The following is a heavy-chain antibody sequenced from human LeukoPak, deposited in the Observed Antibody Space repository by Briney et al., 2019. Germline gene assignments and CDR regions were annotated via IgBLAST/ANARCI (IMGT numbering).Heavy chain of an antibody. J-gene: IGHJ4*02. Sequence: GSLRLSCAASGFTFSSYEMNWVRQAPGKGLEWVSYISSSGSTIYYADSVKGRFTISRDNAKNSLYLQMNSLRAEDTAVYYCAREGGQQWLVPLDYWGQGTLVTVSS. CDR3: AREGGQQWLVPLDY. CDR2: ISSSGSTI. D-gene: IGHD6-19*01. V-gene: IGHV3-48*03. CDR1: GFTFSSYE.